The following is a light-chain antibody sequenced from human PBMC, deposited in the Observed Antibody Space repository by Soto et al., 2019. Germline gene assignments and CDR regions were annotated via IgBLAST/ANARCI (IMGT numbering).Light chain of an antibody. Sequence: QSVLTQPPSASGTPGQRVTISCSGSTSNIGTNTVNWYQQLTGTAPKLLIYSDTQRPSGVPDRFSGSKSGTSASLAISGLQPEDEADYYCAAWDDSLNGYVFGTGTKVTVL. J-gene: IGLJ1*01. CDR1: TSNIGTNT. CDR2: SDT. V-gene: IGLV1-44*01. CDR3: AAWDDSLNGYV.